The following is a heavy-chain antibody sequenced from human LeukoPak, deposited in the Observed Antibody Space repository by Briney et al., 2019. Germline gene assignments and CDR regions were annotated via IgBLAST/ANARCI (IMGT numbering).Heavy chain of an antibody. J-gene: IGHJ4*02. CDR2: IYTSGST. CDR3: ARVVAATPIRGYYFDY. D-gene: IGHD2-15*01. Sequence: SETLSLTCTVSGGSISSYYWSWIRQPAGKGLEWIGRIYTSGSTNYNPSLKSRVTMSVDTSKNQFSLKLSSVTAADTAVYYCARVVAATPIRGYYFDYWGQGTLVTVSS. V-gene: IGHV4-4*07. CDR1: GGSISSYY.